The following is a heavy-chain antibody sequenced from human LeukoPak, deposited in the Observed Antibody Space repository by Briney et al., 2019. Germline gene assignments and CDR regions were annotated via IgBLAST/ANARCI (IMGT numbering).Heavy chain of an antibody. J-gene: IGHJ4*02. D-gene: IGHD4-17*01. CDR2: ISSSSSYT. CDR3: ARDRDYGDYVGSLDY. Sequence: GGSLRLSCAASGFTFSDYYMSWIRQAPGKGLEWVSYISSSSSYTNYADSVKGRFTISRDNAKNSLYLEMNSLRAEDTAVYYCARDRDYGDYVGSLDYWGQGTLVTVSS. CDR1: GFTFSDYY. V-gene: IGHV3-11*06.